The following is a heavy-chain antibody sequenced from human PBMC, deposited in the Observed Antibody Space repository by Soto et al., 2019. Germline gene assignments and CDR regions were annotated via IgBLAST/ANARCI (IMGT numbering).Heavy chain of an antibody. Sequence: GGSLRLSCAASGFTFSNYAMTWVRQAPGKGQEWDSSISGSGAGTYYADSVKGRFTISRDNSINTLYLQMNCLRGEDTAIFFCAKGGFYYDSCGYYGDYRVQGTLVTVSS. CDR3: AKGGFYYDSCGYYGDY. J-gene: IGHJ4*02. CDR2: ISGSGAGT. V-gene: IGHV3-23*01. D-gene: IGHD3-22*01. CDR1: GFTFSNYA.